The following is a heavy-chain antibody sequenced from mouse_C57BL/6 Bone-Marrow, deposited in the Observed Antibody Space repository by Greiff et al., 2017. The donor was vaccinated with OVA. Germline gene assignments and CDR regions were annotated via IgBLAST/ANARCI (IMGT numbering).Heavy chain of an antibody. D-gene: IGHD2-4*01. V-gene: IGHV1-15*01. Sequence: QVQLQQSGAELVRPRASVTLSCKASGYTFTDYEMHWVKQTPVHGLEWIGAIDPETGGTAYNQKFKGKAILTADKSSSTAYMELRSLTSEDSAVYYCTSYYDYDERNYWGQGTTLTVSS. CDR3: TSYYDYDERNY. CDR1: GYTFTDYE. CDR2: IDPETGGT. J-gene: IGHJ2*01.